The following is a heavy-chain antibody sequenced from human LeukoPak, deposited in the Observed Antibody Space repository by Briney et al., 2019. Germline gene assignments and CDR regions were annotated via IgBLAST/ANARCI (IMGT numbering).Heavy chain of an antibody. D-gene: IGHD1-1*01. J-gene: IGHJ5*02. CDR1: GGSFSGYY. CDR2: INHSGST. Sequence: SETLSLTCAVYGGSFSGYYWSWICQPPGKGLEWIGEINHSGSTNYNPSLKSRVTISVDTSKNQFSLKLSSVTAADTAVYYCARHAVEAASRWFDPWGQGTLVTVSS. CDR3: ARHAVEAASRWFDP. V-gene: IGHV4-34*01.